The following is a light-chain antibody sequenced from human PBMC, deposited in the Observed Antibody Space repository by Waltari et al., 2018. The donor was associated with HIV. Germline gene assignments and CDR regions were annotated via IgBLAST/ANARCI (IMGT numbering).Light chain of an antibody. V-gene: IGLV2-23*02. CDR2: DVI. CDR1: SSDVGGYKH. CDR3: CSYAGSGTYV. J-gene: IGLJ1*01. Sequence: QSALTQPASVSGSPGQSITIPCTGTSSDVGGYKHVPWYQQHPGKAPKLMIHDVIKRPSGVSNRFSGSKSGNTASLTISGLQAEDEADYYCCSYAGSGTYVFGTGTKVTVL.